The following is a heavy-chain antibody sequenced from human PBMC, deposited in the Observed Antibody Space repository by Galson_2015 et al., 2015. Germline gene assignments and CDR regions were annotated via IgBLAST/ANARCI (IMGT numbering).Heavy chain of an antibody. D-gene: IGHD5-12*01. Sequence: SLRLSCAASGFTFSSYAMSWVRQAPGKGLEWVSAISGSGGSTYYADSVKGRFTNSRDNSKNTLYLRMNSLRAEDTAVYYCAGRKRGSGYSGAFDIWGQGTMVTASS. V-gene: IGHV3-23*01. CDR1: GFTFSSYA. J-gene: IGHJ3*02. CDR2: ISGSGGST. CDR3: AGRKRGSGYSGAFDI.